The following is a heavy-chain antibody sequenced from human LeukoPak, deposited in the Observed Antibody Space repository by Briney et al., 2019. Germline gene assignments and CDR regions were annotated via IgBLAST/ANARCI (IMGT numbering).Heavy chain of an antibody. V-gene: IGHV3-30-3*01. CDR1: GFTFSSYA. Sequence: PGGSLRLSCAASGFTFSSYAMHWVRQAPGKGLEWVAVISYDGSNKYYADSVKGRFTISRGNSKNTLYLQMNSLRAEDTAVYYCARDRFLAATAFDYWGQGTLVTVSS. CDR2: ISYDGSNK. J-gene: IGHJ4*02. D-gene: IGHD3-3*01. CDR3: ARDRFLAATAFDY.